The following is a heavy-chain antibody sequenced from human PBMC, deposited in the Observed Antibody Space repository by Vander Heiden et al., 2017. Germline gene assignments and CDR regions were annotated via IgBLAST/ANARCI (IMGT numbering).Heavy chain of an antibody. CDR1: GLQCDNYA. Sequence: EVQLLQSGGDLVQPGGALTLSCAASGLQCDNYALSWVRPAAGKGLEWVSTMSRSGATTYYSDSVKGRFTGSRNNSKNSLYLRMNTVRAEDTALYYGARSPISVTGFFDSWGQGTLVTVSS. D-gene: IGHD6-19*01. J-gene: IGHJ4*02. V-gene: IGHV3-23*01. CDR2: MSRSGATT. CDR3: ARSPISVTGFFDS.